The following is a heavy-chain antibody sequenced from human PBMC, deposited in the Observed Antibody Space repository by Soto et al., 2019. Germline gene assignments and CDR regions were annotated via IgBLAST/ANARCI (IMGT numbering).Heavy chain of an antibody. Sequence: PGGSLRLSCSASGFTFGTYTMHWVRQAPGRRPECVSTISSHGGRTFYADFVKGRFTMSSDNSKNTLYLQMSSLRLEDTAVYYCVKARATGPKSDFDYWGQGTLVTVSS. CDR2: ISSHGGRT. J-gene: IGHJ4*02. CDR3: VKARATGPKSDFDY. V-gene: IGHV3-64D*06. D-gene: IGHD7-27*01. CDR1: GFTFGTYT.